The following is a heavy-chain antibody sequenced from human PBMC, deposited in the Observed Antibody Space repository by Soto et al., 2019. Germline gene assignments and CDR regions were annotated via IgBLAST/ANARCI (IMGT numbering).Heavy chain of an antibody. CDR1: RYIFTTYY. Sequence: QVQLVQSGAEVKKPGASVKVSCKASRYIFTTYYMHWVRQAPGQGLEWMGIINPSGNSTTYAQNLQGRVTMPRDTTTITVYMELSSLRSEDTAVYYCARDNMVTQSSYYYYGLDVWGQGATVTVSS. V-gene: IGHV1-46*04. J-gene: IGHJ6*02. CDR2: INPSGNST. CDR3: ARDNMVTQSSYYYYGLDV. D-gene: IGHD2-21*02.